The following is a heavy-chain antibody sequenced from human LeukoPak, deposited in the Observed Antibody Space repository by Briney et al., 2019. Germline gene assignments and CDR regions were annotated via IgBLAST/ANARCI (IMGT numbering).Heavy chain of an antibody. J-gene: IGHJ4*02. CDR3: ARDSPDSSGYYFDY. V-gene: IGHV4-34*01. CDR1: GGSFSGYY. Sequence: PSETLSLTCAVYGGSFSGYYWSWIRQPPGKGLEWIGEINHSGSTNYNPSLKSRVTISVDTSKNQFSLMLSSVTAADTAVYYCARDSPDSSGYYFDYWGQGTLVTVSS. D-gene: IGHD3-22*01. CDR2: INHSGST.